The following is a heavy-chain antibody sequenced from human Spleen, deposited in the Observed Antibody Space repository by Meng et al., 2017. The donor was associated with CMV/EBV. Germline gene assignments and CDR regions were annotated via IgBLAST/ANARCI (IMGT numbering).Heavy chain of an antibody. CDR2: ISYDGSNK. V-gene: IGHV3-30-3*01. CDR3: ARPPGQW. D-gene: IGHD6-19*01. CDR1: GFTFSSCA. Sequence: QVQLEESGGGVVQPGRSLRLSCAASGFTFSSCAMHWVRQAPGKGLEWVAVISYDGSNKYYADSVKGRFTISRDNSKNTLYLQMNSLRAENTAVYYCARPPGQWWGQGTLVTVSS. J-gene: IGHJ4*02.